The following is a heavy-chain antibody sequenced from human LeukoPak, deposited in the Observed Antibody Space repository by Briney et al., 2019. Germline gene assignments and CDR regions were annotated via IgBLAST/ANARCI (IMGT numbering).Heavy chain of an antibody. CDR1: GFSLSTGGMG. D-gene: IGHD2-21*02. Sequence: SGPTLVKPTQTLTLTCTFSGFSLSTGGMGVGWIRQPPGKALEWLAFIFWDDNGHYSPSLKNRLTITKDTSKKQVILTMTNMDPVDTPTYYCSHRHNLGVTGPVVTFDSWGQGTLVTVSS. V-gene: IGHV2-5*02. J-gene: IGHJ5*01. CDR2: IFWDDNG. CDR3: SHRHNLGVTGPVVTFDS.